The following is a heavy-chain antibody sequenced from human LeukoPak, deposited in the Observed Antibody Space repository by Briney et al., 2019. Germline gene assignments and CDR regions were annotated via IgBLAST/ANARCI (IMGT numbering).Heavy chain of an antibody. CDR3: ASSHSYYYGSGNYS. D-gene: IGHD3-10*01. Sequence: GGSLRLSCAASGFTFSSYAMHWVRQAPGKGLEWVAVISYDGSNKYYADSVKGRFTISRDNSKNTLYLQMNSLRAEDTAVYYCASSHSYYYGSGNYSWGQGTLVTVSS. CDR1: GFTFSSYA. V-gene: IGHV3-30-3*01. CDR2: ISYDGSNK. J-gene: IGHJ4*02.